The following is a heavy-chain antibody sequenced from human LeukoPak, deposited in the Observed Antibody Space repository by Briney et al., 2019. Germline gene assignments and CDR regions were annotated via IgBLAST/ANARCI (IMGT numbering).Heavy chain of an antibody. V-gene: IGHV1-24*01. CDR3: ATPGSFQIPFDY. J-gene: IGHJ4*02. CDR2: FDPEDGET. Sequence: ASVKVSCKVSGYTLTELSMHWVRQAPGKGLEWMGGFDPEDGETIYAQKFQGRVTMTEDTSTDTAYMELSSLRSEDTAVYYCATPGSFQIPFDYWGQGTLVTASS. CDR1: GYTLTELS. D-gene: IGHD1-26*01.